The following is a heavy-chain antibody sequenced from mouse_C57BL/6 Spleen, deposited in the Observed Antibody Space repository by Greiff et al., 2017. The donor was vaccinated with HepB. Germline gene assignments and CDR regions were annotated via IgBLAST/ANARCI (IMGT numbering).Heavy chain of an antibody. CDR3: ARPSSHWYFDV. V-gene: IGHV3-6*01. Sequence: EVHLVESGPGLVKPSQSLSLTCSVTGYSITSGYYWNWIRQFPGNKLEWMGYISYDGSNNYNPSLKNRISITRDTSKNQFFLKLNSVTTEDTATYYCARPSSHWYFDVWGTGTTVTVSS. CDR2: ISYDGSN. D-gene: IGHD6-1*01. CDR1: GYSITSGYY. J-gene: IGHJ1*03.